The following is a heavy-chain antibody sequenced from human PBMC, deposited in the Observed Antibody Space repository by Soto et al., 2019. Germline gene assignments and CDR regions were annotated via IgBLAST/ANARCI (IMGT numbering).Heavy chain of an antibody. D-gene: IGHD3-16*01. CDR3: ATNDYSDRGRLDY. J-gene: IGHJ4*02. CDR2: IYSGGST. V-gene: IGHV3-53*02. Sequence: EVQLAETGGGLIQPGGSLRLSCAASGFTVSSNYMSWVRQAPGKGLEWVSVIYSGGSTYYADSVKGRFTISRDNSKNTLYLQMNSLRAEDTAVYYCATNDYSDRGRLDYWGKGTLVTVSS. CDR1: GFTVSSNY.